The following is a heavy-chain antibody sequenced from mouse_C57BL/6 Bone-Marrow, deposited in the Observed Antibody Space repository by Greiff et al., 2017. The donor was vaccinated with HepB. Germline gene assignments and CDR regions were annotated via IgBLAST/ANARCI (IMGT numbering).Heavy chain of an antibody. D-gene: IGHD1-1*01. J-gene: IGHJ2*01. V-gene: IGHV1-59*01. CDR1: GYTFTSYW. CDR3: ARGLGSRDS. CDR2: IDPSDSYT. Sequence: QVQLQQPGAELVRPGTSVKLSCKASGYTFTSYWMHWVKQRPGQGLEWIGVIDPSDSYTNYNQKFKGRATLTVDTSSSTAYMQLSSLTTEDSAVDYCARGLGSRDSWGQGTTLTVSS.